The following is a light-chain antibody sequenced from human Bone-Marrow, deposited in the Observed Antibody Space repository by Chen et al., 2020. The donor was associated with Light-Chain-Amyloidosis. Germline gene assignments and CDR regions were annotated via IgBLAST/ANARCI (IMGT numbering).Light chain of an antibody. CDR3: CSVAGGVVP. Sequence: QSALSQPASVSGSPGQSITISCTGSGNDVGIYKLVSWYQHHPGNAPKLIIYEATARPSGVSTRFSGSQSGNTASLTIAGLQAEDEADYYCCSVAGGVVPFGGGTKVTVL. CDR2: EAT. CDR1: GNDVGIYKL. J-gene: IGLJ2*01. V-gene: IGLV2-23*01.